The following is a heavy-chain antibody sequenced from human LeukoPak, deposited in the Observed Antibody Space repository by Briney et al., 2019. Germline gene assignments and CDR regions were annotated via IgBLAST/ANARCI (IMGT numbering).Heavy chain of an antibody. CDR1: GYSFTSYW. D-gene: IGHD5-12*01. CDR2: IYPGDSDT. Sequence: LGESLKISCKGSGYSFTSYWIGWVRQMPGKGLEWMGIIYPGDSDTRYSPSFQGQVTISADKSISTAYLQWSSLKASDTAMYYCARRPLGGYDFGAFDIWGQGTMVTVSS. CDR3: ARRPLGGYDFGAFDI. V-gene: IGHV5-51*01. J-gene: IGHJ3*02.